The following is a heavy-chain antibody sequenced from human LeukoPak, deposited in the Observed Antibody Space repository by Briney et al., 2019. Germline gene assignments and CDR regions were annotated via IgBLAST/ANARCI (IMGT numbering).Heavy chain of an antibody. CDR3: ARGGGGGLLWFGEYVDY. CDR2: IYYSGST. D-gene: IGHD3-10*01. Sequence: SETLSLTCTVSGGSISSSSYYWGWIRQPPGKGLEWIGSIYYSGSTYYNPSLKSRVTISVDTSKNQFSLKLSSVTAADTAVYYCARGGGGGLLWFGEYVDYWGQGTLVTVSS. V-gene: IGHV4-39*07. CDR1: GGSISSSSYY. J-gene: IGHJ4*02.